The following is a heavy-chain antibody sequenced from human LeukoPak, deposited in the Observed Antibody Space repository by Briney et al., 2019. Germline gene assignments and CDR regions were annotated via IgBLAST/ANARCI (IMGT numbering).Heavy chain of an antibody. CDR2: INHSGST. V-gene: IGHV4-34*01. CDR3: ARDDIVVVPAALHNWFDP. CDR1: GGSFSGYY. J-gene: IGHJ5*02. Sequence: SETLSLTCAVYGGSFSGYYWSWIRQPPGKGLEWIGEINHSGSTNYNPSLKSRVTISVDTSKNQFSLKLSSVTAADTAVYYCARDDIVVVPAALHNWFDPWGQGTLVTVSS. D-gene: IGHD2-2*01.